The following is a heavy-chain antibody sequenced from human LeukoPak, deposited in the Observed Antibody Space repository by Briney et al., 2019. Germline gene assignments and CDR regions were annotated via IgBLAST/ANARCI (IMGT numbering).Heavy chain of an antibody. J-gene: IGHJ5*02. V-gene: IGHV3-23*01. D-gene: IGHD2-2*01. CDR1: GFTFSSYA. CDR3: AKLHIVVVPAAGRWFDP. Sequence: PGGSLRLSCAASGFTFSSYAMSWVRQAPGKGLEWVSAISGSGGSTYYADSVKGRFTISRDNSKNTLYLQMNSLRAEDTAVYYCAKLHIVVVPAAGRWFDPWGQGTLVTVSS. CDR2: ISGSGGST.